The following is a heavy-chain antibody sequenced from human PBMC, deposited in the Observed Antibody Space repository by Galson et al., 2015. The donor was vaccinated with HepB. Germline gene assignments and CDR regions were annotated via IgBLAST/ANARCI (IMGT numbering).Heavy chain of an antibody. V-gene: IGHV5-51*01. CDR3: ARRMSRGRYSGSYSYFDY. CDR1: GYSFTSYW. CDR2: IYPGDSDT. J-gene: IGHJ4*02. Sequence: QSGAEVKKPGESLKISCKGSGYSFTSYWIGWVRQMPGKGLEWMGIIYPGDSDTRYSPSFQGQVTISADKSISTAYLQWSSLKASDTAMYYCARRMSRGRYSGSYSYFDYWGQGTLVTVSS. D-gene: IGHD1-26*01.